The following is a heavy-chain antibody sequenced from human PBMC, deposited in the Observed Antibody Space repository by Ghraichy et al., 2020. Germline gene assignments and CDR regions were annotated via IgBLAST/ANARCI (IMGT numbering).Heavy chain of an antibody. CDR2: ISSSISAI. J-gene: IGHJ4*02. CDR1: GFTFSSYS. CDR3: ARGREATARPYFDY. Sequence: GSLSLSCAASGFTFSSYSMNWVRQAPGEGLEWVSYISSSISAIYYADSVKGRFTISRDNAKNSLYLQMNSLRDDDTAVYYCARGREATARPYFDYWGQGTLVTVSS. V-gene: IGHV3-48*02. D-gene: IGHD6-6*01.